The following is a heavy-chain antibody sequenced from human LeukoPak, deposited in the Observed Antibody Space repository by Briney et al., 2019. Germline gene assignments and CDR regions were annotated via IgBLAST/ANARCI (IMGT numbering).Heavy chain of an antibody. CDR1: GFTFSNAW. CDR3: TTYQDYGLVY. CDR2: IKSKSDGGTI. D-gene: IGHD4-17*01. V-gene: IGHV3-15*01. Sequence: GGSLGLSCAASGFTFSNAWMSWVRQAPGKGLEWVGRIKSKSDGGTIDYAAPVKGRFTISRDDSKNTLYLQMNSLKTEDTAVYYCTTYQDYGLVYWGQGTLVTVSS. J-gene: IGHJ4*02.